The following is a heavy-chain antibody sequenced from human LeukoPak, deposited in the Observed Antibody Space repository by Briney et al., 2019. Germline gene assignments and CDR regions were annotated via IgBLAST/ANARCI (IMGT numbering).Heavy chain of an antibody. CDR2: IIPIFGTA. CDR1: GGTFSSYA. D-gene: IGHD3-3*01. V-gene: IGHV1-69*05. CDR3: TRDSEDPYDFWSGYTRNYFDY. J-gene: IGHJ4*02. Sequence: SVKVSCKASGGTFSSYAISWVRQAPGQGLEWMGGIIPIFGTANYAQKFQGRVTITTDESTSTAYMELSSLRSEDTAVYYCTRDSEDPYDFWSGYTRNYFDYWGQGTLVTVSS.